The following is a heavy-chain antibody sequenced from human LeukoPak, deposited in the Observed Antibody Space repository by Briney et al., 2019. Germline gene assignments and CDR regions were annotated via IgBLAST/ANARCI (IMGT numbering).Heavy chain of an antibody. J-gene: IGHJ4*02. CDR2: ISYDGSNK. V-gene: IGHV3-30-3*01. CDR1: GFTFSSYA. D-gene: IGHD1-26*01. CDR3: ARGRYSGSYFGY. Sequence: GGSLRLSCAASGFTFSSYAMHWVRQAPGKGLEWVAVISYDGSNKYYADSVKGRFTISRDNSKNTLYLQMNSLRAEDTAVYYCARGRYSGSYFGYWGQGTLVTVSS.